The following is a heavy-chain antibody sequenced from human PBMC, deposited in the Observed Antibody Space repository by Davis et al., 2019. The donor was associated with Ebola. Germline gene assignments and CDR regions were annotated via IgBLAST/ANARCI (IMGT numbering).Heavy chain of an antibody. CDR3: ARDLATVPDYYYGMDV. D-gene: IGHD4-11*01. Sequence: GESLKISCAASGFTFSSYEMNWVRQAPGKGLEWVSYISSSGSTIYYADSVKGRFTISRDNSKNTLYLQMNSLRAEDTAVYYCARDLATVPDYYYGMDVWGQGTTVTVSS. CDR1: GFTFSSYE. CDR2: ISSSGSTI. J-gene: IGHJ6*02. V-gene: IGHV3-48*03.